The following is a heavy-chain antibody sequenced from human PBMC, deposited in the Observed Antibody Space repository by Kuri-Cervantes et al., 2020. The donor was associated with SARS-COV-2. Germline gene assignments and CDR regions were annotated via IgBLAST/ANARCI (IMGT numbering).Heavy chain of an antibody. D-gene: IGHD3-22*01. CDR2: IIPIFGTA. J-gene: IGHJ4*02. CDR1: GGTFSSYA. V-gene: IGHV1-69*06. Sequence: SVKVSCKASGGTFSSYAISWVRQAPGQGLEWMGGIIPIFGTANYAQKFQGRVTITADKSASTAYMELSSLRSEDTAVYYCARDYYDSSGYYGVWGLSDYWGQGTLVTVSS. CDR3: ARDYYDSSGYYGVWGLSDY.